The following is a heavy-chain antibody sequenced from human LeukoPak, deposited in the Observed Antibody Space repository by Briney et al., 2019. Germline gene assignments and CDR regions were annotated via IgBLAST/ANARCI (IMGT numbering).Heavy chain of an antibody. J-gene: IGHJ4*02. CDR1: GGSISSSGSY. Sequence: PSETLSLTCTVSGGSISSSGSYWAWIRQPAGKGLEWIGRIYTSGSTNYNPSLKSRVTMSVDTSKNQFSLKLGSVTAADTAVYYCARFSSIAAAFDYWGQGTLVTVSS. CDR2: IYTSGST. V-gene: IGHV4-61*02. CDR3: ARFSSIAAAFDY. D-gene: IGHD6-13*01.